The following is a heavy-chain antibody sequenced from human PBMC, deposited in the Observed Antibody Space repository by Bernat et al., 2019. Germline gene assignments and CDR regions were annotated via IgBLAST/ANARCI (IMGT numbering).Heavy chain of an antibody. CDR1: GFTFRNYA. Sequence: QEHVAESGGGVVHPGRSLRLSCAASGFTFRNYAIHWVRQAPGKGLEWVAMIWYDGSNKYYVDSVKGRFTISRDNSQNTAYLQVNSLRVEDTGIYYCVRGKGRGAGTFDPWGQGTLVTVSS. CDR2: IWYDGSNK. CDR3: VRGKGRGAGTFDP. V-gene: IGHV3-33*01. D-gene: IGHD6-13*01. J-gene: IGHJ5*02.